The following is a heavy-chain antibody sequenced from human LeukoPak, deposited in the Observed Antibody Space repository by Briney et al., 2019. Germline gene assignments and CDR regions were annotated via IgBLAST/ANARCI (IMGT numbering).Heavy chain of an antibody. V-gene: IGHV1-69*06. CDR1: GGTFSSYA. CDR3: ARLVDWELLSPGFDY. J-gene: IGHJ4*02. D-gene: IGHD1-26*01. Sequence: SVKVSCKASGGTFSSYAINWVRQAPGQGLEWMGGIIPMFGTANYAQKFQGRVTITADKSTSTAYMELSSLRSEDTAVYYCARLVDWELLSPGFDYWGQGTLVTVSS. CDR2: IIPMFGTA.